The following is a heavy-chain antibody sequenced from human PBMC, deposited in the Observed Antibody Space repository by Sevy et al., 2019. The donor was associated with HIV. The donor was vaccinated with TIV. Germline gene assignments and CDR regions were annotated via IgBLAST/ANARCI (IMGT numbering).Heavy chain of an antibody. V-gene: IGHV3-30*04. CDR3: ARDQFYGSGSLDY. Sequence: GESLKISCAASGFTFSSYAMHWVRQAPGKGLEWVAVISYDGSNKYYADSVKGRFTISRDNSKNTLYLQMNSLRAEDTAVYYCARDQFYGSGSLDYWGQRTLVTVSS. J-gene: IGHJ4*02. CDR2: ISYDGSNK. D-gene: IGHD3-10*01. CDR1: GFTFSSYA.